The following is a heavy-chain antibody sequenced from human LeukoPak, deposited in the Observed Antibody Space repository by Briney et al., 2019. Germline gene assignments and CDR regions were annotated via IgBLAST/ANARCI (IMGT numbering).Heavy chain of an antibody. D-gene: IGHD3-22*01. J-gene: IGHJ4*02. CDR3: ARVAHLLVYYDTSG. Sequence: GGSLRLSCAASGFIFYDYSMNWVRQAPGKGLQWVASISTGGDYTYYADSVKGRFTISRDNAKSSVYLQMNSLRVEDTAVYYCARVAHLLVYYDTSGRGQGTLVTVSS. CDR2: ISTGGDYT. V-gene: IGHV3-21*01. CDR1: GFIFYDYS.